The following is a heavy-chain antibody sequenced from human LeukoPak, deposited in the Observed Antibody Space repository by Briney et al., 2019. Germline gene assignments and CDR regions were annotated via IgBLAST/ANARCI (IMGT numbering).Heavy chain of an antibody. D-gene: IGHD2-15*01. CDR3: ARGRWRRFDI. CDR1: GGSFSGYY. CDR2: INHSGST. V-gene: IGHV4-34*01. J-gene: IGHJ3*02. Sequence: SETLSLTCAVYGGSFSGYYWSWIRQPPGKGLEWIGEINHSGSTNYNPPLKSRVTISVDTSKNQFSLKMSSVTAADTAVYYCARGRWRRFDIWGQGTMVTVSS.